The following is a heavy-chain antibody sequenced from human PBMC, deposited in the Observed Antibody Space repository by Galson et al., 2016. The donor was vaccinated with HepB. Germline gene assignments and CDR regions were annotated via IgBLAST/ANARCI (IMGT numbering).Heavy chain of an antibody. D-gene: IGHD2-2*02. CDR2: ILYDGSIK. V-gene: IGHV3-30*18. CDR1: GFTFSSNG. Sequence: SLRLSCAASGFTFSSNGMHWVRQAPGKGLEWVAMILYDGSIKYYAESVEGRFTVSRDNSKNTLYLQMNSLRVEDTAVYFCGKNLYDITVYGVDVWGQGTTVTVSS. J-gene: IGHJ6*02. CDR3: GKNLYDITVYGVDV.